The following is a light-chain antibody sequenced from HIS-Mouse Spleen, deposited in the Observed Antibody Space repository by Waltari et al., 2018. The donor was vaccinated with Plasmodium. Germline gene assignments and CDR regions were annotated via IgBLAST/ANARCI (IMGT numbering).Light chain of an antibody. CDR2: DAS. CDR3: QQRSNWPRVLT. Sequence: EIVSTQSSAPLSLSPGARATLSCRASQSVSSYLAWYQQKPGQAPRLLIYDASNRATGIPARFSGSGSGTDFTLTISGLEPEDFAVYYCQQRSNWPRVLTFGGGTKVEIK. V-gene: IGKV3-11*01. J-gene: IGKJ4*01. CDR1: QSVSSY.